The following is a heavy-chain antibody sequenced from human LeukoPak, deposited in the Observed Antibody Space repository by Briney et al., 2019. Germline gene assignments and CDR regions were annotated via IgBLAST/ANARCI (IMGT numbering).Heavy chain of an antibody. CDR2: IYPGDSDT. CDR1: GYSFTSYW. Sequence: GESLKISCKGSGYSFTSYWIGWVRQMPGKGLEWMGIIYPGDSDTRYSPSFQGQVTISAGKSISTAYLQWSSLKASDTAMYYCARQYCSGGSCYSAVDYWGQGTLVTVSS. V-gene: IGHV5-51*01. CDR3: ARQYCSGGSCYSAVDY. J-gene: IGHJ4*02. D-gene: IGHD2-15*01.